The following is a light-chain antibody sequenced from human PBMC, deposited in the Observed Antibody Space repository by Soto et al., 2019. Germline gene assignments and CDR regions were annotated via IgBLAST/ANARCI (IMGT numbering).Light chain of an antibody. CDR2: GAS. J-gene: IGKJ1*01. V-gene: IGKV1-27*01. Sequence: DIQMTQSPSSLSASVGDRVTITCRASQGIRNYLAWYQQKPGKVPKLLIYGASTLQSEVPSRFSGSGSGTDFTLTISSLQPEDVATYYCQKYNSAPKTFGQGTKV. CDR3: QKYNSAPKT. CDR1: QGIRNY.